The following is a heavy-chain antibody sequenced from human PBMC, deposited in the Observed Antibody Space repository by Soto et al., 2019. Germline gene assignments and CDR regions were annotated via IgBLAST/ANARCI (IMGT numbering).Heavy chain of an antibody. CDR3: ARKTASLFDF. CDR2: IHYSWTT. J-gene: IGHJ4*02. CDR1: GGSTRGFH. D-gene: IGHD2-21*02. Sequence: QVQLQESGPGLVKPSETLSLTCAVSGGSTRGFHWTWIRQPPGKGLEWIGNIHYSWTTNYNPSLQSRVTISVDTSKNQFSLKLSSVTAADTAVYYCARKTASLFDFWGQGTLVTVSS. V-gene: IGHV4-59*01.